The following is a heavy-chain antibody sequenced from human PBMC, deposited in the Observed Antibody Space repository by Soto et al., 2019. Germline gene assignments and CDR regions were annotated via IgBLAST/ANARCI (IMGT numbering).Heavy chain of an antibody. CDR3: ARHFVAVVIKGWGY. Sequence: ETLSLTCNVSGGSIDRSNYYWDWLRQPPGKGLEWIGTTYYNGNAYYNPSLRSRVSMSVDTSKNQFSLKLISVTAADTAVYYCARHFVAVVIKGWGYWGQGKLVTVSS. V-gene: IGHV4-39*01. J-gene: IGHJ4*02. CDR2: TYYNGNA. CDR1: GGSIDRSNYY. D-gene: IGHD3-10*01.